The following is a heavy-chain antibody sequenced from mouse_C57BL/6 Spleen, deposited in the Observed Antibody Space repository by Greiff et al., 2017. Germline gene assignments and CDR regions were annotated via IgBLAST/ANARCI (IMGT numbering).Heavy chain of an antibody. CDR3: ARRDWDDYYAMDY. D-gene: IGHD4-1*01. CDR1: GYAFTNYL. Sequence: VQLQQSGAELVRPGTSVKVSCKASGYAFTNYLIEWVKQRPGQGLEWIGVINPGSGGTNYNEKFKGKATLTADKSSSTAYMQLSSLTSEDTAFYFCARRDWDDYYAMDYWGQGTSVTVSS. V-gene: IGHV1-54*01. J-gene: IGHJ4*01. CDR2: INPGSGGT.